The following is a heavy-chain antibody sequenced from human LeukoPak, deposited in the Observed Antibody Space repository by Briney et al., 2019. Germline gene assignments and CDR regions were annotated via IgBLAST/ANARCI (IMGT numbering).Heavy chain of an antibody. D-gene: IGHD6-13*01. CDR2: INAGNGNT. Sequence: ASVKVSCKASGYTFTSYAMHWVRQAPGQRLEWMGWINAGNGNTKYSQKFQGRVTITRDTSASTAYMELSSLRSEDPAVYYCVPQQLGLYNWFDPWGQGTLVTVSS. CDR1: GYTFTSYA. V-gene: IGHV1-3*01. CDR3: VPQQLGLYNWFDP. J-gene: IGHJ5*02.